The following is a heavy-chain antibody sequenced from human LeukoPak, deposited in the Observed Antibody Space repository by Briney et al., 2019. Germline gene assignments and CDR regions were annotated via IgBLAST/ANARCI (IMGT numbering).Heavy chain of an antibody. CDR2: IGPTGADR. J-gene: IGHJ3*02. CDR3: AKDPIPGNYDSGGAFDI. CDR1: GFTFSSCG. V-gene: IGHV3-21*04. Sequence: GGSLRLSCAASGFTFSSCGFNWVRQAPGKGLEWVSSIGPTGADRYYADSVRGRFTISRDNAKNSMYLQMNSLRAEDTALYYCAKDPIPGNYDSGGAFDIWGQGTMVTVSS. D-gene: IGHD3-22*01.